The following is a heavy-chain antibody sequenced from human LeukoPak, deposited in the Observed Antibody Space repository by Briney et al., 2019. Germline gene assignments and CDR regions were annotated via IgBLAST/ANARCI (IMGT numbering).Heavy chain of an antibody. D-gene: IGHD5-24*01. CDR2: ISSSSSYI. Sequence: GGSLRLSCAASGFTFSGYSMNWVRQAPGKGLEWVSSISSSSSYIYYADSVKGRFTISRDNAKNSLYLQMNSLRAEDTAVYYCARVRWLQSQYYYYGMDVWGQGTTVTVSS. V-gene: IGHV3-21*01. CDR3: ARVRWLQSQYYYYGMDV. CDR1: GFTFSGYS. J-gene: IGHJ6*02.